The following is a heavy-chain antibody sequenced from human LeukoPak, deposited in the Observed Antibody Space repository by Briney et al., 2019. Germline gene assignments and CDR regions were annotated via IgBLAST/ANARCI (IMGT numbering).Heavy chain of an antibody. CDR3: AREGPAYDSSEPFLDY. D-gene: IGHD3-22*01. J-gene: IGHJ4*02. Sequence: ASVKVSCKASGYTFTGYYMHWVRQAPGQGLEWMGRINPNSGGTNYAQKFQGRVTMTRDTSTSTVYMELSSLRSEDTAVYYCAREGPAYDSSEPFLDYWGQGTLVTVSS. CDR2: INPNSGGT. CDR1: GYTFTGYY. V-gene: IGHV1-2*06.